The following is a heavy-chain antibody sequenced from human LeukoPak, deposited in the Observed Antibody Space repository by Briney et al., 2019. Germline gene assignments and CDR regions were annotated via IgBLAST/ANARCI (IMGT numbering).Heavy chain of an antibody. CDR1: GGSISSSSYY. Sequence: SETLSLTCTVSGGSISSSSYYWGWIRQPPGKGLEWIGSIYYSGSTNYNPSLKSRVSISLDTSKNQFSLRLNSVTAAETAVYYCVSQLGGTTFHWGQGTLVTVSS. CDR3: VSQLGGTTFH. D-gene: IGHD1/OR15-1a*01. CDR2: IYYSGST. V-gene: IGHV4-39*07. J-gene: IGHJ4*02.